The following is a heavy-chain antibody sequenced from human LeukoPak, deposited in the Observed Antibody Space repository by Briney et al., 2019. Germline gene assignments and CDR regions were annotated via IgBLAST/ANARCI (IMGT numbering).Heavy chain of an antibody. CDR2: ISSSSSYI. D-gene: IGHD2-21*02. J-gene: IGHJ3*02. V-gene: IGHV3-21*01. CDR3: VSYCDGDCYSNHDAFDI. CDR1: GFTFSSYS. Sequence: PGGSLRLSCAASGFTFSSYSMNWVRQAPGKGLEWVSSISSSSSYIYYADSVKGRFTISRDNAKNSLYLQMNSLRAEDTAVYYCVSYCDGDCYSNHDAFDIWGQGTMVTVSS.